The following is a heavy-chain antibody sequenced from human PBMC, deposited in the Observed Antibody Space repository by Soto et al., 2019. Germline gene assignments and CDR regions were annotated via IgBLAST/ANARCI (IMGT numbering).Heavy chain of an antibody. CDR2: IRVGGGST. V-gene: IGHV3-23*01. J-gene: IGHJ6*02. CDR1: GFTFSSYA. D-gene: IGHD2-8*02. Sequence: GSLRLSCAASGFTFSSYAMSWVRQAPEKGLEWVSAIRVGGGSTYYADSVKGRFTISRDNSKNTLYLQMNSLRAEDTAVYYCAKPLVPDNYYYGMDGWGQGNSVTFSS. CDR3: AKPLVPDNYYYGMDG.